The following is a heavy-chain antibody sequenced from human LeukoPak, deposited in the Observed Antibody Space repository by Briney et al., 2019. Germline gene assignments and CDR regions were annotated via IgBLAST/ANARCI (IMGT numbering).Heavy chain of an antibody. Sequence: ASETLSLTCTVSGGSISSYYWSWIRQPPGKGLERIGYIYYSGSTNYNPSLKSRVTISVDTSKNQFSLKLSSVTAADTAVYYCARLGSGSYYPFDYWGQGTLVTVSS. CDR2: IYYSGST. CDR3: ARLGSGSYYPFDY. D-gene: IGHD1-26*01. V-gene: IGHV4-59*08. J-gene: IGHJ4*02. CDR1: GGSISSYY.